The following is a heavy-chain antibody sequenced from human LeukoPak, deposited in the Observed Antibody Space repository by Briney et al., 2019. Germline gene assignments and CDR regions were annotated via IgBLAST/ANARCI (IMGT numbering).Heavy chain of an antibody. Sequence: AGGSLRLSCAASGFTFSSYSMNWVRQAPGKGLEWVSSISSSSSYIYYADSVKGRFTISRDNAKNSLYLQMNSLRAEDTAVYCCARVTMVRGVNYFDYWGQGTLVTVSS. D-gene: IGHD3-10*01. CDR1: GFTFSSYS. J-gene: IGHJ4*02. V-gene: IGHV3-21*01. CDR3: ARVTMVRGVNYFDY. CDR2: ISSSSSYI.